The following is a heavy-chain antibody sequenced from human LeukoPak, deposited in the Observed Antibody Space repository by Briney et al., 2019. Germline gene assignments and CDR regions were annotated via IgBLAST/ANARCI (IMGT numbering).Heavy chain of an antibody. J-gene: IGHJ4*02. Sequence: PSETLSLTCTVSGDXISSGGYYWSWLRQHPGKGLVWVGYIYYSGNTFYNPSLNSHVTLSVDTSKNQFPLNLSFVTAADTAVYFCARDNTRSYLDYWGQGTLVTVSS. CDR3: ARDNTRSYLDY. CDR2: IYYSGNT. V-gene: IGHV4-31*01. CDR1: GDXISSGGYY. D-gene: IGHD3-16*02.